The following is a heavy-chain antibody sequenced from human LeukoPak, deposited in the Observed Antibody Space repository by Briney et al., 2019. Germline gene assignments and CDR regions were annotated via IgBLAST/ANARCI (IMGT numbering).Heavy chain of an antibody. CDR2: IYYSGST. CDR3: ARGGVVVVITNPYYFDY. J-gene: IGHJ4*02. V-gene: IGHV4-39*07. CDR1: GGSISSSSYY. D-gene: IGHD3-22*01. Sequence: KPSETVSLTCTVSGGSISSSSYYWGWIRQPPGKGLEWIGSIYYSGSTYYNPSLKSRVTISVDTSKNQFSLKLSSVTAADTAVYYCARGGVVVVITNPYYFDYWGQGTLVTVSS.